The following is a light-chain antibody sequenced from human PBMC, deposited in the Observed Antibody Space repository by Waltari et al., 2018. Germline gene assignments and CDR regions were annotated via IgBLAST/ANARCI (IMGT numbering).Light chain of an antibody. J-gene: IGLJ1*01. CDR2: DVT. Sequence: QSALTQPASVSGSPGQSLTLSCTGTSTAIGDYNYLSWYQQRPGTAPQLMIFDVTNRPSGVSNRFSGSKSGNTASLTISGLRADDEAHYYCSSYSTTNTIVFGTGTKVTVL. V-gene: IGLV2-14*01. CDR3: SSYSTTNTIV. CDR1: STAIGDYNY.